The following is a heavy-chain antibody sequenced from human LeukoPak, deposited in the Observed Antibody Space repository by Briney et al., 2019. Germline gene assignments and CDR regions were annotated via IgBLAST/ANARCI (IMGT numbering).Heavy chain of an antibody. V-gene: IGHV3-30*03. CDR3: AALGAPHHPDY. D-gene: IGHD1-26*01. J-gene: IGHJ4*02. CDR2: ISYDGSNK. CDR1: GFTFSSYG. Sequence: PGGSLRLSCAASGFTFSSYGMHWVRQAPGKGLEWVAVISYDGSNKYYADSVKGRFTISRDNSKNTLYLQMNSLRAEDTAVYYCAALGAPHHPDYWGQGTLVTIPS.